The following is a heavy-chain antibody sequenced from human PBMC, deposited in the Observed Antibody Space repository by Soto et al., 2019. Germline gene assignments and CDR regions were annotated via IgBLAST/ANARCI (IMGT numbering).Heavy chain of an antibody. CDR3: ARVHNLVTTISALDS. J-gene: IGHJ4*02. CDR2: IYHSGSA. CDR1: VYSIISTNW. V-gene: IGHV4-4*02. D-gene: IGHD4-17*01. Sequence: LSLTFAVSVYSIISTNWCSWFRQPPGKGLEWIGEIYHSGSANYNPSLKSRVTISVDKSKNQFSLNLSSMTAADTALYYCARVHNLVTTISALDSWGQGTLVTSPQ.